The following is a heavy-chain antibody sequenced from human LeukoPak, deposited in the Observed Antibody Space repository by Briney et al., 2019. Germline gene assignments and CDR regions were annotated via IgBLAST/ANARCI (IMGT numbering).Heavy chain of an antibody. CDR1: EFTFSSYT. CDR2: IPKDGINK. J-gene: IGHJ4*02. CDR3: AKGDSN. D-gene: IGHD6-13*01. Sequence: GGSLRLSCAASEFTFSSYTMHWVRQAPGKGLEWVALIRNDIPKDGINKYYADSVRGRFTISRDNSKNTVYLQMNSLRVADTAMYYCAKGDSNWGQGTLVTVSS. V-gene: IGHV3-30*02.